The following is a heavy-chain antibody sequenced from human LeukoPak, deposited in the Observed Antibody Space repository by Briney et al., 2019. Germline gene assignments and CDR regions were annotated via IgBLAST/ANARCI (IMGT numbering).Heavy chain of an antibody. CDR2: INPNSGGT. Sequence: ASVKVSCKASGYTFTSYDINWVRQATGQGLEWMGWINPNSGGTNYAQKFQGRVTMTRDTSISTAYMELSRLRSDDTAVYYCARGAPVFRWFDPWGQGTLVTVSS. CDR1: GYTFTSYD. V-gene: IGHV1-2*02. J-gene: IGHJ5*02. D-gene: IGHD2-21*01. CDR3: ARGAPVFRWFDP.